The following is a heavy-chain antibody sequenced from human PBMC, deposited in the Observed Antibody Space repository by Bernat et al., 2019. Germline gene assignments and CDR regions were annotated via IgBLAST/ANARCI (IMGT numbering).Heavy chain of an antibody. D-gene: IGHD5-18*01. CDR1: GGSFSAHY. Sequence: QVQLQQWGAGLLKPSETLSLTCAVYGGSFSAHYWSWIRQPPGKGLEWIGEINNSGSTNYNPSLKSRATISLEPPKNQLSLKLSFVTAADTVVYYWGKLGDVHSGMVEDSWAQGTRVTVS. CDR3: GKLGDVHSGMVEDS. J-gene: IGHJ5*01. V-gene: IGHV4-34*01. CDR2: INNSGST.